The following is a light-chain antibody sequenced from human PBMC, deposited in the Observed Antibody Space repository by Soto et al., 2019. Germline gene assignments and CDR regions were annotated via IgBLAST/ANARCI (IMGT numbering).Light chain of an antibody. J-gene: IGKJ1*01. CDR2: KAS. V-gene: IGKV1-5*03. CDR1: QTISSW. CDR3: QHYNSYSEA. Sequence: DIQMTQSPSTLSGSVGDRVTITCRASQTISSWLAWYQQKPGKAPKLLIYKASTLKSGVPSRFSSSGSGTEFTLTISSLPPDDFATYYCQHYNSYSEAFGQGTKVELK.